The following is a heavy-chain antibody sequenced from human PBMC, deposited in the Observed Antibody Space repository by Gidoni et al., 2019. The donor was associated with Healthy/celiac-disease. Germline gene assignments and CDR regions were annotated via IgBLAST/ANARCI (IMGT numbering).Heavy chain of an antibody. CDR1: GGSFSGYY. V-gene: IGHV4-34*01. J-gene: IGHJ4*02. Sequence: QVKLQQWGARLLKPSATLSPTCTVYGGSFSGYYWSWIRQPPGKGLEWIGEINHSGSTNYNPSLKSRVTISVDTSKNQFSRKLSSVTAADTAVYYCARGQGFDYWGQGTLVTVSS. CDR2: INHSGST. CDR3: ARGQGFDY.